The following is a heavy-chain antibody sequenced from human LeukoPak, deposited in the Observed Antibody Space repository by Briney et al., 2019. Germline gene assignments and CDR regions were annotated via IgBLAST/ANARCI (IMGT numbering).Heavy chain of an antibody. CDR1: GFTFSSYA. D-gene: IGHD3-22*01. J-gene: IGHJ4*02. CDR2: ISYDGSNK. Sequence: PGGSLSLSCAASGFTFSSYAMHWVRQAPGKGLEWVAVISYDGSNKYYADSVKGRFTISRDNSKNTLYLQMNSLRAEDTAVYYCARDGGGSSGYYSYYWGQGTLVTVSS. V-gene: IGHV3-30-3*01. CDR3: ARDGGGSSGYYSYY.